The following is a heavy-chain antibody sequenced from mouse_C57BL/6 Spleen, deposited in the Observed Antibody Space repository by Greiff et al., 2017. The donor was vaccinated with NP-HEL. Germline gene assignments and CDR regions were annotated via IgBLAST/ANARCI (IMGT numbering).Heavy chain of an antibody. CDR1: GYSFTGYF. J-gene: IGHJ3*01. V-gene: IGHV1-20*01. CDR2: INPYNGDT. CDR3: ARAITTVVDWFAY. D-gene: IGHD1-1*01. Sequence: VQLQQSGPELVKPGDSVKISCKASGYSFTGYFMNWVMQSHGKSLEWIGRINPYNGDTFYNQKFKGKATLTVDKSSSTAHMELRSLTSEDSAVYYCARAITTVVDWFAYWGQGTLVTVSA.